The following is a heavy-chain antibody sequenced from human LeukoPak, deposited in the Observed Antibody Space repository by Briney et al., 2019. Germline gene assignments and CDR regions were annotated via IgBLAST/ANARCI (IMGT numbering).Heavy chain of an antibody. CDR2: ITGGGST. D-gene: IGHD5-18*01. CDR3: AKEDRGYSYGYRYFDY. V-gene: IGHV3-23*01. CDR1: GFTFTTYA. Sequence: PGGSLRLSCAAPGFTFTTYAMSWVRQAPGKGLERVSAITGGGSTFYANSVKGRFTISRDNSKNTLDLQMNSLRAEDTAVYYCAKEDRGYSYGYRYFDYWGQGTLVTVSS. J-gene: IGHJ4*02.